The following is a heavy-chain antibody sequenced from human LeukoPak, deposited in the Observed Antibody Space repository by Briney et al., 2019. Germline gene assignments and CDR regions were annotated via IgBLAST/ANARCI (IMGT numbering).Heavy chain of an antibody. CDR2: IRSKAYGGTT. CDR3: TRDLRQLGSQFYHYGMDV. J-gene: IGHJ6*02. CDR1: GFTFGDYA. Sequence: GGSLRLSCTASGFTFGDYAMSWFRQAPGKGLEWVGFIRSKAYGGTTEYAASVKGRFTISRDDSKSIAHLQMNSLKTEDTAVYYCTRDLRQLGSQFYHYGMDVWGQGTTVTVSS. D-gene: IGHD6-6*01. V-gene: IGHV3-49*03.